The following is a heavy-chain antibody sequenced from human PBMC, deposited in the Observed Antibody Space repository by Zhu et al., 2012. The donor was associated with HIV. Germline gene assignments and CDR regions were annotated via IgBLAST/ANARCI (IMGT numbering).Heavy chain of an antibody. CDR3: ARVPPPIAAAEYFFDS. CDR2: NYYSGSA. CDR1: GGSVSTHNYY. D-gene: IGHD6-25*01. J-gene: IGHJ4*02. Sequence: QVQLQESGPGLVKPSETLSLTCTVSGGSVSTHNYYWSWIRQPPGRGLEWIGYNYYSGSANYNPSLKSRVTISIDTSRNQFALRLNSVTAADTAVYYCARVPPPIAAAEYFFDSWGQGTLVTVSS. V-gene: IGHV4-61*01.